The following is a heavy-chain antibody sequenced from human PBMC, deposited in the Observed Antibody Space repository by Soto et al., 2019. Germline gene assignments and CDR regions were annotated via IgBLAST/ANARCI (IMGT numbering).Heavy chain of an antibody. J-gene: IGHJ6*02. Sequence: QVQLVQSGAEVKKPWSSVKVSCKASGGTFSSYTISWVRQAPGQGLEWMGRIIPILGIANYAQKFQGRVTITADKSTSTAYMELSSLRPDDTAVYYCARDGAAAGTHYGMDVWGQGTTVTVSS. CDR2: IIPILGIA. CDR1: GGTFSSYT. V-gene: IGHV1-69*08. CDR3: ARDGAAAGTHYGMDV. D-gene: IGHD6-13*01.